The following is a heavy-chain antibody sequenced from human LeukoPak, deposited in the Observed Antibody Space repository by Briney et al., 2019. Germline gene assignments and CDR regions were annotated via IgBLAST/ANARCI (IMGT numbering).Heavy chain of an antibody. Sequence: PGGSLRLSCEASGFTFSSNSMTWVRQTPGKGLEWVSGISGSGDSTFYADSVKGRFTISRDNSRNTLYLQMSSLRPEDTAVYYCTKWSGFGDDWGQGTLVTVSS. V-gene: IGHV3-23*01. J-gene: IGHJ4*02. CDR3: TKWSGFGDD. CDR2: ISGSGDST. CDR1: GFTFSSNS. D-gene: IGHD3-10*01.